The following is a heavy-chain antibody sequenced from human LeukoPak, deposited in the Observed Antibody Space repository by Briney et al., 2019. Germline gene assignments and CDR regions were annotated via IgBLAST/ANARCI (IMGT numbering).Heavy chain of an antibody. V-gene: IGHV4-39*01. D-gene: IGHD6-13*01. CDR1: GGSISSSSYY. CDR2: IYYSGST. J-gene: IGHJ4*02. Sequence: SETLSLTCTVSGGSISSSSYYWGWIRQPPGKGLEWIGSIYYSGSTYYNPSLKSRVTISVDTSKNQFSLKLSSVTAADTAVYCCARHRDRIAAAPYYFDYWGQGTLVTVSS. CDR3: ARHRDRIAAAPYYFDY.